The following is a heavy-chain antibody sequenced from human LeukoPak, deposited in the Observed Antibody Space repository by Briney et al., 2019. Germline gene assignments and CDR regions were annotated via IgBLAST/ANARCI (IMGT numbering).Heavy chain of an antibody. Sequence: SETLSLTCAVYGGSFSGYYWSWIRQPPGKGLEWIGEINHSGSTNYNPSLRSRVTISVDTSKNQFSLKLSSVTAADTAVYYCARAFYDSSGYYPGPDYWGQGTLVTVSS. CDR1: GGSFSGYY. CDR3: ARAFYDSSGYYPGPDY. CDR2: INHSGST. D-gene: IGHD3-22*01. V-gene: IGHV4-34*01. J-gene: IGHJ4*02.